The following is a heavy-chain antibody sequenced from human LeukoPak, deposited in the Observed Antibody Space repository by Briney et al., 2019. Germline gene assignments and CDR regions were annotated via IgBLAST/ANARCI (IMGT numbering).Heavy chain of an antibody. CDR3: AAGEAGIAVAGTPRLVDY. V-gene: IGHV1-46*01. D-gene: IGHD6-19*01. CDR2: INPSGGST. Sequence: ASVKVSCKASGYTFTGYYMHWVRQAPGQRLEWMGIINPSGGSTSYAQKFQGRVTMTRDTSTSTVYMELSSLRSEDTAVYYCAAGEAGIAVAGTPRLVDYWGQGTLVTVSS. CDR1: GYTFTGYY. J-gene: IGHJ4*02.